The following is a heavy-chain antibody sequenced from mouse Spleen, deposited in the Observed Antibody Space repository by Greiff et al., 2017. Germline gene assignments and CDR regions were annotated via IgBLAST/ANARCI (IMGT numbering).Heavy chain of an antibody. Sequence: VKLQESGAELAKPGASVKMSCKASGYTFTSYWMHWVKQRPGQGLEWIGYINPSTGYTEYNQKFKDKATLTADKSSSTAYMQLSSLTSEDSAVYYCAREITTAWFAYWGQGTLVTVSA. CDR3: AREITTAWFAY. V-gene: IGHV1-7*01. J-gene: IGHJ3*01. CDR1: GYTFTSYW. CDR2: INPSTGYT. D-gene: IGHD2-4*01.